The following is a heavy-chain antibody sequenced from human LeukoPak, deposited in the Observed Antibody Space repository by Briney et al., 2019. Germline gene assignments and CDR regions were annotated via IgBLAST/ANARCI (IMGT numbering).Heavy chain of an antibody. CDR1: GFTFSSYW. J-gene: IGHJ6*02. Sequence: PGGSLRLSCAASGFTFSSYWMNWVRQAPGKGLEWVANIKQDGSGKYYVDSVKGRFTISRDNAKNTLYPQMNSLRAEDTAVYYCARESLISGTTRGNYYYYGMDVWGQGTTVTVSS. V-gene: IGHV3-7*01. CDR2: IKQDGSGK. CDR3: ARESLISGTTRGNYYYYGMDV. D-gene: IGHD1-7*01.